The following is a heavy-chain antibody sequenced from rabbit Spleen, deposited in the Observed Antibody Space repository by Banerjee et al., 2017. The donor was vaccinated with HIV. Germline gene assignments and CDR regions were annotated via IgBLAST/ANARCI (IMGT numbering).Heavy chain of an antibody. CDR1: GFSFSSGYD. CDR3: ARVSETSGWGEDL. D-gene: IGHD4-1*01. CDR2: IYSAIHYT. Sequence: QEQLVESGGGLVQPEGSLTLTCTASGFSFSSGYDMGWVRQAPGKGLEWIGYIYSAIHYTYYASWAKGRFTISKTSSTTVTLQMTSLTVADTATYFCARVSETSGWGEDLWGPGTLVTVS. J-gene: IGHJ4*01. V-gene: IGHV1S45*01.